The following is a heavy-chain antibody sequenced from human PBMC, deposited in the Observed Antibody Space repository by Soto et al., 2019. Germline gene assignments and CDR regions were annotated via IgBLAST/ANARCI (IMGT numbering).Heavy chain of an antibody. D-gene: IGHD4-17*01. J-gene: IGHJ4*02. CDR1: GDTFSFYT. CDR2: VNPIVSMS. Sequence: SVKVSCKASGDTFSFYTINWVRQAPGLGLEWMGRVNPIVSMSNYAQKFQGRVTITADKSTNTAYMQLSSLRPEDTAVYYCAADVGGYIYGLARHWGPGTLVTVSS. CDR3: AADVGGYIYGLARH. V-gene: IGHV1-69*02.